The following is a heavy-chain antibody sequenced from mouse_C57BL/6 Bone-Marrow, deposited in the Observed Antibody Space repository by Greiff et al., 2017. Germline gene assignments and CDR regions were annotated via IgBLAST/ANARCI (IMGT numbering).Heavy chain of an antibody. J-gene: IGHJ3*01. CDR1: GFTFSDYY. D-gene: IGHD1-1*01. CDR3: ARWDYYGSSYGFFAY. CDR2: INYDGSST. Sequence: EVKLVESEGGLVQPGSSMKLSCTASGFTFSDYYMAWVRQVPEKGLEWVANINYDGSSTYYLDSLKSRFIISRDNAKNILYLQMSSLKSEDTATYYCARWDYYGSSYGFFAYWGQGTLVTVSA. V-gene: IGHV5-16*01.